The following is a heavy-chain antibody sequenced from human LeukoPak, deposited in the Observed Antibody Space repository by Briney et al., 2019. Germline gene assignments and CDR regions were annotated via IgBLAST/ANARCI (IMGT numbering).Heavy chain of an antibody. J-gene: IGHJ4*02. CDR3: AGSIVATTPDY. CDR1: GFTFSSYS. D-gene: IGHD5-12*01. CDR2: ISSSSSTI. Sequence: PGGSLRLSCAASGFTFSSYSMNWVRQAPGKGLEWVSYISSSSSTIYYADSVKGRFTISRDNAKNSLYLQMNSLRAEDTAVYYCAGSIVATTPDYWGQGTLVTVSS. V-gene: IGHV3-48*04.